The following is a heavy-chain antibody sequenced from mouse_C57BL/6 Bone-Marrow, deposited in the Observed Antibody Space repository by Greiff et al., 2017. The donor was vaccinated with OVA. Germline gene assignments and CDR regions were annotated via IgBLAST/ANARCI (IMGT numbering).Heavy chain of an antibody. Sequence: EVMLVESGGGLVKPGGSLKLSCAASGFTFGSYTMSWVRQTPEKRLEWVATISGGGGNTYYPDSVKGRFTISRDNAKNTLYLQMSSLRSEDTALYYCARRVLFDYWGQGTTLTVSS. V-gene: IGHV5-9*01. J-gene: IGHJ2*01. CDR1: GFTFGSYT. CDR2: ISGGGGNT. CDR3: ARRVLFDY.